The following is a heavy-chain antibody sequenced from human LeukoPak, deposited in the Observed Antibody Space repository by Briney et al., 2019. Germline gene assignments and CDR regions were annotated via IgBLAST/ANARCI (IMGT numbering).Heavy chain of an antibody. Sequence: EASVKVSCKASGYTFTGYYMHWVRQAPGQGLEWMGWINPNSGGTSYAQKFQGRVTMTRDTSISTAYMELSRLRSDDTAVYYCARRAYCSSTSCYPFDYWGQGTLVTVSS. CDR1: GYTFTGYY. V-gene: IGHV1-2*02. CDR3: ARRAYCSSTSCYPFDY. D-gene: IGHD2-2*01. CDR2: INPNSGGT. J-gene: IGHJ4*02.